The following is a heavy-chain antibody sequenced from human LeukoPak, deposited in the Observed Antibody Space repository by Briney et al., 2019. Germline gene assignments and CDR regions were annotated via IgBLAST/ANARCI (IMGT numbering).Heavy chain of an antibody. CDR3: ARENYGGNSAVGY. D-gene: IGHD4-23*01. CDR1: GYTFTSYY. CDR2: INPSGGST. J-gene: IGHJ4*02. V-gene: IGHV1-46*03. Sequence: ASAKVSCKASGYTFTSYYMHRVRQAPGQGLEWMGRINPSGGSTSYAQKFQGRVTMTRDTSTSTVYMELSSLRSEDTAVYYCARENYGGNSAVGYWGQRTLVTVSS.